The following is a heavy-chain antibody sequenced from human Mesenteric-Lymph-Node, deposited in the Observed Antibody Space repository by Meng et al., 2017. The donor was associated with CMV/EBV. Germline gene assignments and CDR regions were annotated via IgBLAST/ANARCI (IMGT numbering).Heavy chain of an antibody. V-gene: IGHV4-34*01. CDR1: GGSISSYY. CDR2: INHSGST. CDR3: ASGFFGVVTANLHYYYYGMDV. Sequence: SETLSLTCTVSGGSISSYYWSWIRQPPGKGLEWIGEINHSGSTNYNPSLKSRVTISVDTSKNQFSLKLSSVTAADTAVYYCASGFFGVVTANLHYYYYGMDVWGQGTTVTVSS. D-gene: IGHD3-3*01. J-gene: IGHJ6*02.